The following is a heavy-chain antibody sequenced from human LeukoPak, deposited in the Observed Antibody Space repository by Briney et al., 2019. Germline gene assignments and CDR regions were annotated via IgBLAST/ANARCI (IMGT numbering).Heavy chain of an antibody. CDR2: IYYSGST. J-gene: IGHJ3*02. Sequence: KTSETLSLTCTVSGGSISSYYWSWIRQPPGKGLEWIGYIYYSGSTNYNPSLKSRVTISVDTSKNQFSLKLSSVTAADTAVYYCASFSGGNSDAFDIWGQGTMVTVSS. CDR1: GGSISSYY. V-gene: IGHV4-59*01. D-gene: IGHD4-23*01. CDR3: ASFSGGNSDAFDI.